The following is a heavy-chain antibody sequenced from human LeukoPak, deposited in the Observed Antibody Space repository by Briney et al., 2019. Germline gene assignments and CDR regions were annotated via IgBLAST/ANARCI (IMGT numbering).Heavy chain of an antibody. CDR1: GFTFSTYS. Sequence: PGGSLRLSCAASGFTFSTYSMNWVRQAPGKGLEWVSSITSSGAYIYYADSVRGRFTVSRDNAKNSLFLRMNRLRPEDSAVYYCARADSSSWFDYWGQGTLVTVSS. D-gene: IGHD3-22*01. J-gene: IGHJ4*02. CDR2: ITSSGAYI. V-gene: IGHV3-21*04. CDR3: ARADSSSWFDY.